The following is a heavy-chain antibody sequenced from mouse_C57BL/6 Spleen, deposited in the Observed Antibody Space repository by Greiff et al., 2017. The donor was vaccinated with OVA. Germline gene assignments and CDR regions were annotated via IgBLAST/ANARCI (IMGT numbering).Heavy chain of an antibody. CDR2: ISSGSSTI. CDR3: ARGGLNYYGSSQAWFAY. J-gene: IGHJ3*01. D-gene: IGHD1-1*01. CDR1: GFTFSDYG. V-gene: IGHV5-17*01. Sequence: EVKLQESGGGLVKPGGSLKLSCAASGFTFSDYGMHWVRQAPEKGLEWVAYISSGSSTIYYADTVKGRFTISRDNAKNTLFLQMTSLRSEDTAMYYGARGGLNYYGSSQAWFAYWGKGTLVTVSA.